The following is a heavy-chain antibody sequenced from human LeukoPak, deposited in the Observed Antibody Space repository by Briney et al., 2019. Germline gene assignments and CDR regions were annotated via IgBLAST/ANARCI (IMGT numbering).Heavy chain of an antibody. D-gene: IGHD2-21*01. J-gene: IGHJ3*01. CDR2: INPKSGGT. Sequence: ASVKVSCKASGYTFTDFYMHLLRQAPGQGLEWMGRINPKSGGTRYAQRFQGRVTMTRDTAISTSYMEVSRLIYDDTAVYYCAREAGDNAYDVWGQGTMVTVSS. CDR1: GYTFTDFY. V-gene: IGHV1-2*02. CDR3: AREAGDNAYDV.